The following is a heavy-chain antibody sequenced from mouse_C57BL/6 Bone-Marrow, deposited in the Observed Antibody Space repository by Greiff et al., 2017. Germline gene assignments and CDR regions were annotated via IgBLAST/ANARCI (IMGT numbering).Heavy chain of an antibody. J-gene: IGHJ3*01. Sequence: EVKVVESGGGLVKPGGSLKLSCAASGFTFSDYGLHWVRQAPEKGLKWVAYISSGSITIYYTDTVKGRFTISRANAKNTLFLQMTSLRSEDTAMYYCARGDYAYEGAWFAYWGQGTLVTVSA. CDR2: ISSGSITI. CDR1: GFTFSDYG. V-gene: IGHV5-17*01. CDR3: ARGDYAYEGAWFAY. D-gene: IGHD2-2*01.